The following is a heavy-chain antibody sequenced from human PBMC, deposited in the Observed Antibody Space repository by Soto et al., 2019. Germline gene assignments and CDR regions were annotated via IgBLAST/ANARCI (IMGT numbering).Heavy chain of an antibody. D-gene: IGHD6-6*01. CDR3: AREGLVIAARNAAYGMDV. J-gene: IGHJ6*02. V-gene: IGHV4-31*03. CDR1: GGSISSGGYY. Sequence: SETLSLTCTVSGGSISSGGYYWSWIRQHPGKGLEWIGYIYYSGSTYYNPPLKSRVTISVDTSKNQFSLKLSSVTAADTAVYYCAREGLVIAARNAAYGMDVWGQGTTVTVS. CDR2: IYYSGST.